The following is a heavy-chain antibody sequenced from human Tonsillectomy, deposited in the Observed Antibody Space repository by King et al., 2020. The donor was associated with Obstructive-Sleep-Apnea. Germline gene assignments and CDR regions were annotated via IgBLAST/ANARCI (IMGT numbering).Heavy chain of an antibody. Sequence: QLVQSGGGLVKPGGSLRLSCAASGFTFSSYSMNWVRQAPGKGLEWVSSISSSSSYIYYADSVKGRFTISRDNAKNSLYLQMNSLRAEDTAVYYCARDPLAVAGTGYWRQGTLVTVSS. D-gene: IGHD6-19*01. CDR1: GFTFSSYS. CDR3: ARDPLAVAGTGY. CDR2: ISSSSSYI. J-gene: IGHJ4*02. V-gene: IGHV3-21*01.